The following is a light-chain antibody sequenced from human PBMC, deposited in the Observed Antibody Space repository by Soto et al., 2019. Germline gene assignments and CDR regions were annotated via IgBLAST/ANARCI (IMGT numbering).Light chain of an antibody. V-gene: IGKV1-39*01. Sequence: DLQMTQSPSSLSASVGDRVTITCRASQSISNYLNWYQQKPGKAPKLLIYAASSRQSGVPSRFSGSGSETDFTLTISSLQPDDSATYYCQQSFSPLWTFGQGTKVEV. J-gene: IGKJ1*01. CDR2: AAS. CDR3: QQSFSPLWT. CDR1: QSISNY.